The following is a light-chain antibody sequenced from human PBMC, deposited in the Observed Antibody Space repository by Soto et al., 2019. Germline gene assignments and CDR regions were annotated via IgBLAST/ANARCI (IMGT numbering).Light chain of an antibody. V-gene: IGLV2-14*01. CDR2: EVS. J-gene: IGLJ3*02. CDR3: SSYTSSNIVV. CDR1: SSDVGGYNY. Sequence: QSVLTQPASVSGSPGQSITISCTGTSSDVGGYNYVSWYQQHPGKAPKHIIYEVSNRPSGVSNRFSGSKSGNTASLTISGLQAEDEADYYCSSYTSSNIVVFGGGTKLTVL.